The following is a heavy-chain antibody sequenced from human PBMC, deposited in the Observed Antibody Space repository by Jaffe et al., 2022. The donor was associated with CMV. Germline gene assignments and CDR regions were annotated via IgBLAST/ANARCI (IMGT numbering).Heavy chain of an antibody. CDR1: GGSFSGYY. J-gene: IGHJ6*02. CDR2: ITHGGST. CDR3: ARGNFDSGKLSWGGANHYYGLDV. Sequence: QVQVQQWGGGLLKPSETLSLTCAVDGGSFSGYYWNWIRKSPGKGLEWIGEITHGGSTNYNPSLRGRVTMSADTSSKQFSLNLASVTAADTAVYYCARGNFDSGKLSWGGANHYYGLDVWGQGTTVTVS. D-gene: IGHD3-10*01. V-gene: IGHV4-34*01.